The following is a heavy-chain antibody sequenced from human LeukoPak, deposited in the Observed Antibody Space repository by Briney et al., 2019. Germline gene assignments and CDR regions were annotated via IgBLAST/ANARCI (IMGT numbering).Heavy chain of an antibody. CDR3: AKGYGSGWYVFDY. CDR1: GFTFSSYG. CDR2: ISYDGSNK. J-gene: IGHJ4*02. D-gene: IGHD6-19*01. Sequence: GGSLRLSCAASGFTFSSYGMHWVRQAPGKGLEWVAVISYDGSNKYNADSVKGRFTISRDNSKNTLYLQMNSLRAEDTAVYYCAKGYGSGWYVFDYWGQGTLVTVSS. V-gene: IGHV3-30*18.